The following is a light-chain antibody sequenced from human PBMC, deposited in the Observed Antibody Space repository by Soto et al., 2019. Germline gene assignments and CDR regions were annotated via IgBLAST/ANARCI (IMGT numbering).Light chain of an antibody. CDR2: VAS. CDR1: QSVSSN. CDR3: QQYNNWPRP. Sequence: EIVMTQSPATLSVSPGPRATLSCRASQSVSSNLAWSQQKPGQAPRLLIYVASTRATGIPARFSGSGSGTEYTLTSSSLQSVDFGVYYCQQYNNWPRPFGQGTKVEIK. J-gene: IGKJ1*01. V-gene: IGKV3-15*01.